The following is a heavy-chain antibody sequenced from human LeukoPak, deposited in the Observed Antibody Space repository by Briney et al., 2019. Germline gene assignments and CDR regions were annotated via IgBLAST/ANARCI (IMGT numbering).Heavy chain of an antibody. CDR1: GYTFTKYL. Sequence: ASVKVSCKTSGYTFTKYLIHWVRQAPGQGLEWMGIINPSGGSTSYAQKFQGRVTMTRDTSTSTVYMELSSLRSEDTAVYYCARESPVHSSSWYRSYYYGMDVWGQGTTVTVSS. V-gene: IGHV1-46*01. D-gene: IGHD6-13*01. J-gene: IGHJ6*02. CDR3: ARESPVHSSSWYRSYYYGMDV. CDR2: INPSGGST.